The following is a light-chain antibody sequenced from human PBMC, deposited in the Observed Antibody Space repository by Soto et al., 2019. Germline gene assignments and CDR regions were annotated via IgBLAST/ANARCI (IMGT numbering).Light chain of an antibody. V-gene: IGLV1-40*01. CDR1: SSNIGAGYD. Sequence: QSVLTQPPSVSGAPGQRVTISCTGSSSNIGAGYDVHWYQQLPGAAPKLLISGNNNRPSGIPDRFSGSKSGTSASLAITGLQAEDEANYYCQSYDSSLTVSVFGGGTKLTVL. CDR2: GNN. CDR3: QSYDSSLTVSV. J-gene: IGLJ3*02.